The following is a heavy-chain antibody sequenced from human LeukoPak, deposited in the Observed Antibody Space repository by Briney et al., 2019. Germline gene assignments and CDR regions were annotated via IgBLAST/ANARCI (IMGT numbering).Heavy chain of an antibody. J-gene: IGHJ4*02. CDR2: YDGSNK. V-gene: IGHV3-30-3*02. D-gene: IGHD2/OR15-2a*01. CDR3: AKDSGLYALSVGSFDY. Sequence: YDGSNKYYADSVKGRFTISRDNSKNTLYLQMNSLRAEDTAVYYCAKDSGLYALSVGSFDYWGQGTLVTVSS.